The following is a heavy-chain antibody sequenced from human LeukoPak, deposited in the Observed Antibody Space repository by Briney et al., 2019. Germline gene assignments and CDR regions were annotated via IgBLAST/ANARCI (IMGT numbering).Heavy chain of an antibody. V-gene: IGHV3-21*01. J-gene: IGHJ4*02. CDR3: AKDKSTLYDLPDY. CDR2: ISSGSTYI. CDR1: GFTFSSYG. D-gene: IGHD3-3*01. Sequence: GGTLRLSCAASGFTFSSYGMSWVRQAPGKGLEWVSSISSGSTYIYYADSVKGRFTISRDNSKNTLYLQMNSLRAEDTAVYYCAKDKSTLYDLPDYWGQGTLVTVSS.